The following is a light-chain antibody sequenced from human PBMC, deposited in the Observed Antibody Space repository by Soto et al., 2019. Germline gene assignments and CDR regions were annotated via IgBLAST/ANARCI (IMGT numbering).Light chain of an antibody. CDR3: QQTYSIPRA. CDR2: KAS. V-gene: IGKV3-20*01. Sequence: VLSQSPGRLSLSPGERATLSCRASQSVPSTYFAWYQQKSGQPPRLLIYKASTLKSGVPSRFSGSGSGADYTLTISRLQPEDFATYYCQQTYSIPRAFGQGTKVDI. J-gene: IGKJ1*01. CDR1: QSVPSTY.